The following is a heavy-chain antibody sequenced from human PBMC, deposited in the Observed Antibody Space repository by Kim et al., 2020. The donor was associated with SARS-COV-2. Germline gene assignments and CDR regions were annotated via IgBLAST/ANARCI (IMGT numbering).Heavy chain of an antibody. CDR1: GYSFTSYW. D-gene: IGHD6-13*01. J-gene: IGHJ6*02. CDR3: ARLGAIAAAAYYYYGMDV. Sequence: GESLKISCKGSGYSFTSYWIGWVRQMPGKGLEWMGIIYPGDSDTRYSPSFQGQVTISADKSISTAYLQWSSLKASDTAMYYCARLGAIAAAAYYYYGMDVWGQGTTVTVSS. CDR2: IYPGDSDT. V-gene: IGHV5-51*01.